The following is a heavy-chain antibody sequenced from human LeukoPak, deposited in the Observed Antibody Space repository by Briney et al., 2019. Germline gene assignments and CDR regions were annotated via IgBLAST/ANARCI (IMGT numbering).Heavy chain of an antibody. V-gene: IGHV3-23*01. CDR1: RFTISSYA. Sequence: GGSLRLSCAASRFTISSYAMSWVRQAPGKGLEWVSGISGSSGSTYYADSVKGRFTIARDKSKNTVYLQMNSLRAEDTAVYYCAKDAGRYCSGGSCLDYWGQGTLVTVSS. D-gene: IGHD2-15*01. CDR3: AKDAGRYCSGGSCLDY. CDR2: ISGSSGST. J-gene: IGHJ4*02.